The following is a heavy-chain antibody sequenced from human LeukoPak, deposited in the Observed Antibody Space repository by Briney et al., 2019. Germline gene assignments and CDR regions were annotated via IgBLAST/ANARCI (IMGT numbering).Heavy chain of an antibody. V-gene: IGHV4-59*08. Sequence: SETLSLTCTVSGGSISSYYWRWFRQPPGKGLEWIGSIYYSGSTKYNDSLRSRVTISVDTSKNQFSLKLTSVTAADTAMYLCASLHAHGCNYFDYWGQGALVTVSS. CDR1: GGSISSYY. CDR3: ASLHAHGCNYFDY. J-gene: IGHJ4*02. CDR2: IYYSGST. D-gene: IGHD4-23*01.